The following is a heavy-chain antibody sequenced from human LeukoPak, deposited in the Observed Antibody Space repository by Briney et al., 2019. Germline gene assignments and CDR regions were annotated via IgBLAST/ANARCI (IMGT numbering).Heavy chain of an antibody. CDR3: AREGVGYPAARDY. J-gene: IGHJ3*01. Sequence: GGSLRLSCAASGFTVSNNYMSWVRQAPGKGLEWVSVFYSGGSTYYADSVKGRFTSSRDNANNTLYLQMNSLRAEDTAVYYCAREGVGYPAARDYGGRGTMVTVSS. V-gene: IGHV3-53*01. D-gene: IGHD4-17*01. CDR1: GFTVSNNY. CDR2: FYSGGST.